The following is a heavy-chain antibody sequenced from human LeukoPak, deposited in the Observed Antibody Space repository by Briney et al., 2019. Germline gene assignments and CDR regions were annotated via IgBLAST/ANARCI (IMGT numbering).Heavy chain of an antibody. D-gene: IGHD3-16*01. CDR1: GGSISSSSYY. Sequence: SETLSLTCTVSGGSISSSSYYWGWIRQPPGKGLEWIGSIYYSGSTYYNPSLKSRVTISVDTSKNQFSLKLSSVTAADTAVYYCARELGAADFGGRGILVTVSS. J-gene: IGHJ4*02. V-gene: IGHV4-39*07. CDR2: IYYSGST. CDR3: ARELGAADF.